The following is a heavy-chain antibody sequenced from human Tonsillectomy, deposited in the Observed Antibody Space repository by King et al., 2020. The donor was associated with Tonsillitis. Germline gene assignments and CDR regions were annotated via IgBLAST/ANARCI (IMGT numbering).Heavy chain of an antibody. CDR2: IYWYVDK. D-gene: IGHD3-9*01. J-gene: IGHJ3*02. CDR3: AHRLLVTGYYQYDAFDI. V-gene: IGHV2-5*01. CDR1: GFSLSTSEVG. Sequence: TLKESGPTLVKPTQTLTLTCTFSGFSLSTSEVGVGWIRQPPGKALEWLALIYWYVDKSYSPSLKRRLTITKDTSKNQVSLIMTNMDPVETATYYCAHRLLVTGYYQYDAFDIWGQGTMVTVSS.